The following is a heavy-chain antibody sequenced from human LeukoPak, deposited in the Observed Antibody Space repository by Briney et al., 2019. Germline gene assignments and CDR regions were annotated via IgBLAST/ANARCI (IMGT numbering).Heavy chain of an antibody. V-gene: IGHV3-33*01. D-gene: IGHD3-16*01. CDR3: ARGWGSNVYASAFDI. J-gene: IGHJ3*02. CDR2: IWYHGNDK. CDR1: GFTFNNYG. Sequence: GGSLRLSCAASGFTFNNYGMHWVRQAPGKGLEWLTLIWYHGNDKSYADSVKDRFIISRDNSKNTLFLQMNSLRAEDTALYYCARGWGSNVYASAFDIWGQGTMVTASS.